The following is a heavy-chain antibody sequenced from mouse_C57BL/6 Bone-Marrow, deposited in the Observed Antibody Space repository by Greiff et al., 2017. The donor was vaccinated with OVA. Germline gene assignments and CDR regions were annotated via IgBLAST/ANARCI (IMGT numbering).Heavy chain of an antibody. CDR3: ARSAYCAMDY. CDR1: GYTFTSSG. CDR2: IYPRSGNT. Sequence: VQVVESGAELARPGASVKLSCKASGYTFTSSGISWVKQRPGQGLEWIGEIYPRSGNTYYNEKFKGKATLTADKSSSTAYMELRSLTSEDSAVYFCARSAYCAMDYWGQGTSVTVSS. J-gene: IGHJ4*01. V-gene: IGHV1-81*01.